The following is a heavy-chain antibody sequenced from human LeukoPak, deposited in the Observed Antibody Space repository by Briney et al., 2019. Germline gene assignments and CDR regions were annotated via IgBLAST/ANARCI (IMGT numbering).Heavy chain of an antibody. CDR2: INPSGGST. Sequence: ASVKVSCKASGYTFTSYYMHWVRQAPGQGLEWMGIINPSGGSTSYAQKFQGRVTMTRDTSTSTVYMELSSLRSEDTAVYYCARDRNLMYSGSYLGYGMDVWGQGTKVTVSS. V-gene: IGHV1-46*01. J-gene: IGHJ6*02. CDR1: GYTFTSYY. CDR3: ARDRNLMYSGSYLGYGMDV. D-gene: IGHD1-26*01.